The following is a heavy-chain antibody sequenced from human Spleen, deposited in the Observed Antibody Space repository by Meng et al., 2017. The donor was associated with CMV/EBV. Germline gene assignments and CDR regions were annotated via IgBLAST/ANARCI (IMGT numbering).Heavy chain of an antibody. D-gene: IGHD3-3*02. CDR2: IIPMIDIP. CDR3: AKSSGGLAVPLDS. Sequence: SVKVSCKASGGTFSNFAISWVRQAPGQRLEWMGGIIPMIDIPNYAQKMQGRVTITADKFTSTAYMELTSLRSEDTAIYYCAKSSGGLAVPLDSWGQGTLVTVSS. CDR1: GGTFSNFA. V-gene: IGHV1-69*10. J-gene: IGHJ4*02.